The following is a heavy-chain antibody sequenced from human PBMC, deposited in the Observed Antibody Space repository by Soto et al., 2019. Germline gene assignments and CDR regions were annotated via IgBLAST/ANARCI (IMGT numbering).Heavy chain of an antibody. CDR1: GFTFSSYS. D-gene: IGHD1-1*01. CDR2: ISSSGSYI. Sequence: GGSLRLSCAASGFTFSSYSMNWVRQAPGKGLEWVSSISSSGSYIYYADSVKGRFTISRDNAKNSLYLQMNSLRAEDTAVYYCARDTRNSYYFDYWGQGTLVTVS. V-gene: IGHV3-21*01. J-gene: IGHJ4*02. CDR3: ARDTRNSYYFDY.